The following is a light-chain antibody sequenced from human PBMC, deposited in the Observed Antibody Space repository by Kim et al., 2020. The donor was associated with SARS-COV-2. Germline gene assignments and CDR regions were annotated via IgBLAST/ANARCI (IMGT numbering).Light chain of an antibody. V-gene: IGKV1-39*01. J-gene: IGKJ2*01. CDR1: QSISHY. CDR3: QQTYSIPPYT. CDR2: AAS. Sequence: DIQVTQSPSSLSASVGDRITITCRASQSISHYLNWYQQKPGIAPKLLIYAASSLQSGVPSRFSGSGSGTDFTLTISSLQPEDFATYYCQQTYSIPPYTFGQGTKVEI.